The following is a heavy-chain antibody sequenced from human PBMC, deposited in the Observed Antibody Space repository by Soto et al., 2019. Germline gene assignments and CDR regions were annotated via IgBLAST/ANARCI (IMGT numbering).Heavy chain of an antibody. D-gene: IGHD3-10*01. CDR1: GGSISSYY. CDR3: ARGSSYYGSGSSFDWFDP. Sequence: SETLSLTCTVSGGSISSYYWIWIRQPPGKGLEWIGYIYYSGSTNYNPSLKSRVTISVDTSKNQFSLKLSSVTAADTAVYYCARGSSYYGSGSSFDWFDPWGQGTLVTVSS. J-gene: IGHJ5*02. V-gene: IGHV4-59*01. CDR2: IYYSGST.